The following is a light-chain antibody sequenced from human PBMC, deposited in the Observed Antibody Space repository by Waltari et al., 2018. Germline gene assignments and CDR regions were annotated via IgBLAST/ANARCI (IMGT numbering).Light chain of an antibody. CDR3: TSDAEGNNFYV. J-gene: IGLJ1*01. Sequence: QSALTQPPSASGSPGQSVTISCTGTSSDVGAYDRLSLYQPHPGKAPKLLIYEVRKRPSGVPGRFSGSRSGNTASLTVSGLQAEDEADYYCTSDAEGNNFYVFGTGTKVTVL. V-gene: IGLV2-8*01. CDR1: SSDVGAYDR. CDR2: EVR.